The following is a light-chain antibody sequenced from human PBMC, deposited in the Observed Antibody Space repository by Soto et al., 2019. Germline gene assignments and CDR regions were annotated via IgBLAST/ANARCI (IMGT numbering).Light chain of an antibody. J-gene: IGKJ4*01. CDR2: GAS. Sequence: ESLLTQSPGTLSLSPGERATLSCRASQSVSSSYLAWYQQKPGQAPRLLIYGASSRATGIPDRFSGSGSGTDFTLTISRLEPEDFAVYYCHQYDNSPLTFGGGTKVEIK. CDR1: QSVSSSY. CDR3: HQYDNSPLT. V-gene: IGKV3-20*01.